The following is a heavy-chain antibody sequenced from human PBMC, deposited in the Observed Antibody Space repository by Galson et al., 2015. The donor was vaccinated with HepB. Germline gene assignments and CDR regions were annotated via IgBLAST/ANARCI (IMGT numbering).Heavy chain of an antibody. V-gene: IGHV5-51*01. Sequence: QSGAEVTKPGESLKISCKGSGSSFTSYWIGWVRQMPGKGLEWMGIIYPGDSDTRYSPSFQGQVTISADKSISTAYLQWSSLKASDTAMYYCARQGGCSSTSCYDNNWFDPWGQGTLVTVSS. CDR3: ARQGGCSSTSCYDNNWFDP. CDR2: IYPGDSDT. CDR1: GSSFTSYW. D-gene: IGHD2-2*01. J-gene: IGHJ5*02.